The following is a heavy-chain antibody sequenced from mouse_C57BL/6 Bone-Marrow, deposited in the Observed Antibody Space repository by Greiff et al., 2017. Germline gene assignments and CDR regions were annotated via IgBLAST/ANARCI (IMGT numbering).Heavy chain of an antibody. V-gene: IGHV1-52*01. Sequence: QVQLQQPGAELVRPGSSVKLSCKASGYTFTSYWMHWVKQRPIQGLEWIGNIDPSDSETHYNQKFKDKATLTVDKSSSTAYMQLSSLTSEDSAVYYCARSAAVVEGWFAYWDRGTLVTVSA. CDR3: ARSAAVVEGWFAY. J-gene: IGHJ3*01. CDR1: GYTFTSYW. D-gene: IGHD1-1*01. CDR2: IDPSDSET.